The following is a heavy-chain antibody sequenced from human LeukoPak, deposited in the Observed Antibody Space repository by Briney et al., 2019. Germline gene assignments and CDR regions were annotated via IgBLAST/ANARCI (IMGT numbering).Heavy chain of an antibody. J-gene: IGHJ5*02. D-gene: IGHD3-3*01. CDR2: IYTSGST. Sequence: SETLSLTCTVSGGSISSYYWSWIRQPAGKGLEWIGRIYTSGSTNYNPSLKSRVTMSVDTSKNQFSLKLSSVTAADTAVYYCARDVTIFGVVIMSTWFDPWGQGTLVTVSS. CDR1: GGSISSYY. CDR3: ARDVTIFGVVIMSTWFDP. V-gene: IGHV4-4*07.